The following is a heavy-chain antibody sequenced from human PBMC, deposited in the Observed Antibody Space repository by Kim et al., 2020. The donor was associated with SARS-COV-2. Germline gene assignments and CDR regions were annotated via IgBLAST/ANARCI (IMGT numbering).Heavy chain of an antibody. J-gene: IGHJ6*02. Sequence: ASVKVSCKVSGYTLTELSMHWVRQAPGKGLEWMGGFDPEDGETIYALKFQGRVTMTEDTSTDTAYMELSSLRSEDTAVYYCATEFTMVRGVVLSYYYYGMDVWGQGTTVTVS. V-gene: IGHV1-24*01. D-gene: IGHD3-10*01. CDR3: ATEFTMVRGVVLSYYYYGMDV. CDR2: FDPEDGET. CDR1: GYTLTELS.